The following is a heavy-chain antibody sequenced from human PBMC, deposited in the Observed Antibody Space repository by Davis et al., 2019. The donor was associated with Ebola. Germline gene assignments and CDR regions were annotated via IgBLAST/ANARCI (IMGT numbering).Heavy chain of an antibody. Sequence: PGGSLRLSCVVSGFTFGDYPMNWVRQAPGKGLDWVAYISESGLTIYYSDSVKGRFTISRDDAKKSLHLEMNSLRAEDTAVYYCARGLYGMDVWGQGTTVTVSS. V-gene: IGHV3-48*03. CDR1: GFTFGDYP. CDR3: ARGLYGMDV. D-gene: IGHD3-22*01. J-gene: IGHJ6*02. CDR2: ISESGLTI.